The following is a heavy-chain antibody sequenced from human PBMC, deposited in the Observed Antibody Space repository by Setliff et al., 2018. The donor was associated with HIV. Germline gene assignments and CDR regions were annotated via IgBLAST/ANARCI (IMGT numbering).Heavy chain of an antibody. CDR2: VYNSGIT. J-gene: IGHJ5*02. CDR1: GGSVSSPSYY. Sequence: LSLTCAVSGGSVSSPSYYWGWIRQPPGKGLEWIGSVYNSGITFKNPSLKSRVSISVDRSGNQFSLRLTSVAAADTAVYYCATCRHRPSNWFDPWGQGTVVTVSS. CDR3: ATCRHRPSNWFDP. V-gene: IGHV4-39*07.